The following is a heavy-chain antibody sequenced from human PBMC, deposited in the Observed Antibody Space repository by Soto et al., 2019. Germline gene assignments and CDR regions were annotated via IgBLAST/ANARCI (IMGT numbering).Heavy chain of an antibody. CDR2: ISYDGSNK. CDR1: GFTFSSYG. CDR3: AKVYRWFGVLWFDP. D-gene: IGHD3-10*01. Sequence: PGGSLRLSCAASGFTFSSYGMHWVRQAPGKGLEWVAVISYDGSNKYYADSVKGRFTISRDNSKNTLYLQMNSLRAEDTAVYYCAKVYRWFGVLWFDPWGQGTLVTVSS. V-gene: IGHV3-30*18. J-gene: IGHJ5*02.